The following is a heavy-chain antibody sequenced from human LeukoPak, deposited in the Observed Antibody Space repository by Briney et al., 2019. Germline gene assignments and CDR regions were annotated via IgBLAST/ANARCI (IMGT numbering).Heavy chain of an antibody. CDR2: ISYDGSNK. CDR3: AKERTVYSSGWFPSTFAY. D-gene: IGHD6-19*01. CDR1: GFTFSSYG. Sequence: GGSLRLSCAASGFTFSSYGMHWVRQAPGKGLEWVAVISYDGSNKYYADSVKGRFTISRDNSKNTLYLQMNSLRAEDTAVYYCAKERTVYSSGWFPSTFAYWGQGTLVTVSS. V-gene: IGHV3-30*18. J-gene: IGHJ4*02.